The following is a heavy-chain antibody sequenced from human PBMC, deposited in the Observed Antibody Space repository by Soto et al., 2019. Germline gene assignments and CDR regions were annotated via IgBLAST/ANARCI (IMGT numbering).Heavy chain of an antibody. Sequence: GASVKVACKSSGGTFSSYAISLVRQAPGQGLEWMGGIIPIFGTANYAQKFQGRVTITADESTSTAYMELSSLRSEDTAVYYCAGTRGYSYGLAGYYYGRDVWGQWTTVTVSS. V-gene: IGHV1-69*13. J-gene: IGHJ6*02. CDR2: IIPIFGTA. D-gene: IGHD5-18*01. CDR1: GGTFSSYA. CDR3: AGTRGYSYGLAGYYYGRDV.